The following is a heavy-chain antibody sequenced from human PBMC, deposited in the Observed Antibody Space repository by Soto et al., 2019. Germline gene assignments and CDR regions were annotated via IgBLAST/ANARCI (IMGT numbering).Heavy chain of an antibody. CDR1: GFALSSYA. D-gene: IGHD3-10*02. CDR2: ISGSGGST. CDR3: ARTVRGVIY. J-gene: IGHJ4*02. V-gene: IGHV3-23*01. Sequence: SGFALSSYAMSGGRQATGKGLEWVSDISGSGGSTYYADSVKGRFTISRDNSKNTLYLQMNSLRAEDTAVYYCARTVRGVIYWGQGTLVTVSS.